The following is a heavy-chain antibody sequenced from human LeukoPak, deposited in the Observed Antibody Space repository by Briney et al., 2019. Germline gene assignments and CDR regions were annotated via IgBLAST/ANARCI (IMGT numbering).Heavy chain of an antibody. J-gene: IGHJ4*02. Sequence: ASVKVSCKASGYTFTSYDINWVRQATGQGLEWMGWMSPISGNTGFAQKFQGRLTMTRNTAINTAYMELNGLRSEDTAVYYCARESGDILVVPYYWGQGTLVTVSS. CDR3: ARESGDILVVPYY. V-gene: IGHV1-8*01. D-gene: IGHD2-2*01. CDR2: MSPISGNT. CDR1: GYTFTSYD.